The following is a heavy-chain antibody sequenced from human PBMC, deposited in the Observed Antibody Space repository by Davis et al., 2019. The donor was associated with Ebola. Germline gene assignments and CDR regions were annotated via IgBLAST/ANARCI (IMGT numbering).Heavy chain of an antibody. CDR2: ISGSGGTT. CDR3: ARACVPVADTGDAFDL. CDR1: GFTFSSHA. D-gene: IGHD6-19*01. J-gene: IGHJ3*01. Sequence: GESLKISCAASGFTFSSHAMTWVRQAPGQGLAWVSSISGSGGTTSYADSVKGRFTISRDNSKNTVYLQMNSLSAEDTAVYYCARACVPVADTGDAFDLWGHGTMVTVSS. V-gene: IGHV3-23*01.